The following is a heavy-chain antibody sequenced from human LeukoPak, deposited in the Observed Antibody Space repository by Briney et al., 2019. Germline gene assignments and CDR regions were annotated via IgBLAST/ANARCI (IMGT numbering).Heavy chain of an antibody. CDR2: ISGSGGST. J-gene: IGHJ6*02. D-gene: IGHD5-12*01. CDR1: GFTFSSYA. Sequence: GGSLRLSCAASGFTFSSYAMSWVRQAPGKGLEWVSAISGSGGSTYYADSVKGRFTIPRDNSKSTLYLQMNSLRAEDTAVYYCAKDLGKRWLQLRSYYGMDVWGQGTTVTVSS. V-gene: IGHV3-23*01. CDR3: AKDLGKRWLQLRSYYGMDV.